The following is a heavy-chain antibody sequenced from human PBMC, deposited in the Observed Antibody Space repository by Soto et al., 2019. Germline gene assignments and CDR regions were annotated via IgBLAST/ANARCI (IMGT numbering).Heavy chain of an antibody. D-gene: IGHD3-10*01. CDR3: ARFMMYYYGSGSYYHYYYYGMDV. J-gene: IGHJ6*02. Sequence: GESLKISCAASGFTFSSYSMNWVRQAPGKGLEWVSYISSSSSTIYYADSVKGRFTISRDNAKNSWYLQMNSLRDEDTAVYYCARFMMYYYGSGSYYHYYYYGMDVWGQGTTVTVSS. V-gene: IGHV3-48*02. CDR2: ISSSSSTI. CDR1: GFTFSSYS.